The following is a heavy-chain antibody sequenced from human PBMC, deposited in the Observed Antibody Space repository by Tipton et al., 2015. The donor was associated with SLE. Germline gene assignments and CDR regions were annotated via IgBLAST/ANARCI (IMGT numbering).Heavy chain of an antibody. CDR2: IFSSGST. CDR3: ARGERYASDWSDGQAYYFYF. V-gene: IGHV4-4*07. CDR1: GGSMTSCY. J-gene: IGHJ4*02. D-gene: IGHD6-19*01. Sequence: TLSLTCIVSGGSMTSCYWYWIRQPAGRGLEWIGRIFSSGSTDYNPSLKRRVTMSFDTSKNQFSLQLSSVTAADTAVYHCARGERYASDWSDGQAYYFYFWGQGSLVTVSS.